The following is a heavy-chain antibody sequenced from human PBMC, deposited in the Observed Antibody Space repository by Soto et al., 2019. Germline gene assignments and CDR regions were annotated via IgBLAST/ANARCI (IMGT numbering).Heavy chain of an antibody. Sequence: AEVQVSCKASGYSFTNNDVSWVRQATGQGLEWMGWMNPGSGDTGYAQKFQGRVTMTRDISIATAYMELSSLRSDDTAIYYCARMETFGSLNWFDPWGQGTLVTVSS. J-gene: IGHJ5*02. CDR2: MNPGSGDT. CDR3: ARMETFGSLNWFDP. CDR1: GYSFTNND. V-gene: IGHV1-8*01. D-gene: IGHD3-16*01.